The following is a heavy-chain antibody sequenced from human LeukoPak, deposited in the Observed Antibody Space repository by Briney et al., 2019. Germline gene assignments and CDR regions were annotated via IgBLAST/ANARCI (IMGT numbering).Heavy chain of an antibody. CDR3: ARGLREYSNNTFDY. D-gene: IGHD4-11*01. J-gene: IGHJ4*02. Sequence: SETLSLTCAVYGGSFSGYYWSWIRQPPAKGLEWIGEINHSGSTNYNPSLKSRVTISVDTSKNQFSLKLSSVTAADTAVYYCARGLREYSNNTFDYWGQGTLVTVSS. CDR2: INHSGST. V-gene: IGHV4-34*01. CDR1: GGSFSGYY.